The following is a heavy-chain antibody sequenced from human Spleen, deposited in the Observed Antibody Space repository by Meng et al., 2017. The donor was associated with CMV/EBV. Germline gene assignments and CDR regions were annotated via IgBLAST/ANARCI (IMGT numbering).Heavy chain of an antibody. CDR1: GDTFSKYA. D-gene: IGHD5-24*01. CDR2: FIPRINIA. J-gene: IGHJ4*02. CDR3: ARGKAGYNMNYFNY. Sequence: SGDTFSKYAISWVREAPGQGLEWLGGFIPRINIANYAQKLQGRVTITADSSTNTGYMELRSLTSDDAAVYYCARGKAGYNMNYFNYWGQGTVVTVSS. V-gene: IGHV1-69*10.